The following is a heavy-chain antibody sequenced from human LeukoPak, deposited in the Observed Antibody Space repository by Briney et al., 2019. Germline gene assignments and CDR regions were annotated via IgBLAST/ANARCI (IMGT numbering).Heavy chain of an antibody. J-gene: IGHJ4*02. CDR1: GFTVSSNF. V-gene: IGHV3-53*01. CDR2: LYSGGYT. Sequence: GGSLRLSCAASGFTVSSNFMSWVRQAPGKGLEWVSVLYSGGYTVYADSVKGRFTISRDNSENTLYLQMDSLRADDTAVYYCVRASSTTAAGLFDYWGQGTLLTVSS. D-gene: IGHD6-13*01. CDR3: VRASSTTAAGLFDY.